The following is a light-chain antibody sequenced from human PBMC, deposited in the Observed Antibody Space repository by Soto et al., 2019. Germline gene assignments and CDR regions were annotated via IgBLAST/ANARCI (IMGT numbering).Light chain of an antibody. V-gene: IGKV3-15*01. Sequence: IVMTQSPATLSVSPGERATLSCMASQSVSSKLAWYQQKPGQAPRLLIYDASTRATGIPARFSGSGSGTEFTLTISSLQSEDFAVYYCQQFNNWPRTFGQGTKVDIK. CDR3: QQFNNWPRT. CDR2: DAS. CDR1: QSVSSK. J-gene: IGKJ1*01.